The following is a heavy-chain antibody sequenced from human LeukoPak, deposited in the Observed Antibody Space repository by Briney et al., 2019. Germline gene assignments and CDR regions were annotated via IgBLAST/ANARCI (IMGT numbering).Heavy chain of an antibody. CDR1: GGSISSYY. CDR3: ASLGYSSGWYAVY. Sequence: PSETLSLTCTVSGGSISSYYWSWIRQPPGKGLEWIGYIYYSGSTNYNPSLKSRVTISVDKSKNQFSLKLSSVTAADTAVYYCASLGYSSGWYAVYWGQGTLVTVSS. V-gene: IGHV4-59*12. D-gene: IGHD6-19*01. CDR2: IYYSGST. J-gene: IGHJ4*02.